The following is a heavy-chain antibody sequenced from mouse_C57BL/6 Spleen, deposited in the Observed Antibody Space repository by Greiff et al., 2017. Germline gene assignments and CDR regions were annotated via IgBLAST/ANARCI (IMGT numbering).Heavy chain of an antibody. CDR1: GYTFTSSW. D-gene: IGHD1-1*01. J-gene: IGHJ4*01. V-gene: IGHV1-69*01. Sequence: VQLQQPGAELVMPGASVKLSCKASGYTFTSSWMHWVKQRPGQGLEWIGEIDPSDSYTNYNQKFKGKSTLTVDKSSSTAYMQLSSLTSEDSAVYYCARGSSHYYAMDYWGQGTSVTVSS. CDR3: ARGSSHYYAMDY. CDR2: IDPSDSYT.